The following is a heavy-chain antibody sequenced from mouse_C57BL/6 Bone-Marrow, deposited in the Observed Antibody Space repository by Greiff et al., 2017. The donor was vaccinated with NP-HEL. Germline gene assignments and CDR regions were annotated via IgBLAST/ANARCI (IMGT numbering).Heavy chain of an antibody. D-gene: IGHD1-1*01. Sequence: VKLQESGPELVKPGASVKISCKASGYAFSSSWMNWVKQRPGKGLEWIGRIYPGDGDTNYNGKFKGKATLTADKSSSTAYMQLSSLTSEDSAVCFCAATFITTWGQGTLVTVSA. CDR2: IYPGDGDT. J-gene: IGHJ3*01. V-gene: IGHV1-82*01. CDR1: GYAFSSSW. CDR3: AATFITT.